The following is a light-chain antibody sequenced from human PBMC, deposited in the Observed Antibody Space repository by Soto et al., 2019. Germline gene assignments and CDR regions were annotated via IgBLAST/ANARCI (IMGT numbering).Light chain of an antibody. J-gene: IGKJ1*01. CDR1: QSISNN. V-gene: IGKV3-15*01. CDR3: QQYNNWPPDRT. CDR2: GAS. Sequence: EIVMTQSPATLSVSPGERATLSCRASQSISNNVAWYQQKHGQTPRLLIYGASTRATGIPARFSGSGSGTEFTLTISSLQSEDFAIYFCQQYNNWPPDRTFGQGTKVEIK.